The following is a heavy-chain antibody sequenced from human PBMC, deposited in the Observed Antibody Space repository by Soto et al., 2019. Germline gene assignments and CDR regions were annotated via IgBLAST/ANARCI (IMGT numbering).Heavy chain of an antibody. CDR3: ARDRGQWLEDDYYYYMDV. CDR1: GFTVSSNY. V-gene: IGHV3-66*01. CDR2: IYSGGST. J-gene: IGHJ6*03. Sequence: GGSLRLSCAASGFTVSSNYMSWVRQAPGKGLEWVSVIYSGGSTYYADSVKGRFTISRDNSKNTLYLQMNSLRAEDTAVYYCARDRGQWLEDDYYYYMDVWGKGTTVTVSS. D-gene: IGHD6-19*01.